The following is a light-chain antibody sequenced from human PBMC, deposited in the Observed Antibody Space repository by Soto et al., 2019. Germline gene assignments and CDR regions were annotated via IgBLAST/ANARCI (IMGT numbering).Light chain of an antibody. V-gene: IGKV1-17*01. CDR2: TTS. Sequence: DIQMTQSPSSLSASVGDRVTITCRASQGIRDDLGWYQQKPGNVPKRLIFTTSTLESGVPSRFSRSGSGTKFTLANSRLQPEDFATYSCKQHNSYPLTFGGGTKVEMK. CDR1: QGIRDD. J-gene: IGKJ4*01. CDR3: KQHNSYPLT.